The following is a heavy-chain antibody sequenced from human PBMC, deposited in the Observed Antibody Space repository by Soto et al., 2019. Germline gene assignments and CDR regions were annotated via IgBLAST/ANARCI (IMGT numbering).Heavy chain of an antibody. J-gene: IGHJ4*02. CDR1: GYTFTGYY. CDR3: ARSGFGGDHDLLDY. D-gene: IGHD2-21*02. V-gene: IGHV1-2*04. CDR2: INPNSGGT. Sequence: ASVKVSCKASGYTFTGYYMHWVRQAPGQGLEWMGWINPNSGGTNYAQKFQGWVTMTRDTSISTAYMELSRLRSDDTAVYYCARSGFGGDHDLLDYWGQGTLVTVSS.